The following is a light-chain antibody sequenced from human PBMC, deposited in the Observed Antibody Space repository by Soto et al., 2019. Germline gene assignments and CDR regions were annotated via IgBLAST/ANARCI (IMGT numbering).Light chain of an antibody. CDR1: QSITSNY. CDR2: GPS. V-gene: IGKV3-20*01. CDR3: QHYGSSPFT. J-gene: IGKJ4*01. Sequence: EIVFTQSPGTLSLSPGERATLSCRASQSITSNYLAWYQQKPGQAPRLLIYGPSSRAIGIPHRFSGSGSGADFTLTISRLEPEDFAVYYCQHYGSSPFTLGGGTKVDIK.